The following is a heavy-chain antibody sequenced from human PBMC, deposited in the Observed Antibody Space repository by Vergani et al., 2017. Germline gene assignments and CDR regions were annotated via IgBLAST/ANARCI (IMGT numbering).Heavy chain of an antibody. CDR2: IRSKAYGQAT. Sequence: EVQLVESGGDLVQPGRSLRLSCTASGFTFGYYAMDWFRQAPGQGLEWVGGIRSKAYGQATIYAASVKGRFTISRDDSKCIAYLQMNNLQTEDTAMYYCVRDQVTMLRGSDAIDIWGQGKMVNVSS. V-gene: IGHV3-49*03. CDR3: VRDQVTMLRGSDAIDI. J-gene: IGHJ3*02. D-gene: IGHD3-10*01. CDR1: GFTFGYYA.